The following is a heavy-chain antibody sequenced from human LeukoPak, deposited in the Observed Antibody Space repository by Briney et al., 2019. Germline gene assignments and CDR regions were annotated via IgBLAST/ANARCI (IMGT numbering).Heavy chain of an antibody. D-gene: IGHD5-18*01. CDR1: GGSISSYY. J-gene: IGHJ4*02. CDR2: IYYSGST. Sequence: SETLSLTCTVSGGSISSYYLSWIRQPPGKGLEWIGYIYYSGSTNYNPSLKSRVTISVDTSKNQFSLKLSSVTAADTAVYYCARLPRGYSYGPFDYWGQGTLVTVSS. V-gene: IGHV4-59*01. CDR3: ARLPRGYSYGPFDY.